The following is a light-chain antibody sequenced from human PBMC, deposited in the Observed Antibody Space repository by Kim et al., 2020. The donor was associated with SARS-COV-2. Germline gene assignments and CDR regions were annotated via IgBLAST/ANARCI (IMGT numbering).Light chain of an antibody. V-gene: IGKV3-15*01. CDR2: DAF. J-gene: IGKJ1*01. CDR3: QQYDNWPGT. CDR1: QRVSSK. Sequence: EIVMTQSPATLSVSPGERVTLSCRASQRVSSKLAWYQQKPGQAPRLLIYDAFTRATGIPARFSGSGSGTEFALTISSLQSEDFAVYYCQQYDNWPGTFGQGTKMEIK.